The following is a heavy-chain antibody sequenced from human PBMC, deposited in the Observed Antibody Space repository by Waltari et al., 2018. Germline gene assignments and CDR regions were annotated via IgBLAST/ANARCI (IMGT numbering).Heavy chain of an antibody. CDR1: GFTFSSYE. CDR2: ISSRCSTI. V-gene: IGHV3-48*03. CDR3: ARDIGGGGSSWYGAYYYYGMDV. Sequence: EVQLVESGGGLVQPGGSLRLSCAASGFTFSSYEMNWVRQAPGKGREWVSYISSRCSTIYYADSVKGRFTISRDNAKNSLYLQMNSLRAEDTAVYYCARDIGGGGSSWYGAYYYYGMDVWGQGTTVTVSS. J-gene: IGHJ6*02. D-gene: IGHD6-13*01.